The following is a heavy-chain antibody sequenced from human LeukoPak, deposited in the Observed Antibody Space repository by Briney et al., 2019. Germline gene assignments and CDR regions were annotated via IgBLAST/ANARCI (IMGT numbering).Heavy chain of an antibody. D-gene: IGHD4-17*01. CDR3: ARGTVTSAVYYYYGMDV. CDR2: VSGSGGSS. J-gene: IGHJ6*02. V-gene: IGHV3-23*01. CDR1: GFTFSSYA. Sequence: GGSLRLSCAASGFTFSSYAMSWVRQAPGRGLEWLSSVSGSGGSSYFADSVKGRFTISRDNSKNTLYLQMNSLRAEDTAVYYCARGTVTSAVYYYYGMDVWGQGTTVTVSS.